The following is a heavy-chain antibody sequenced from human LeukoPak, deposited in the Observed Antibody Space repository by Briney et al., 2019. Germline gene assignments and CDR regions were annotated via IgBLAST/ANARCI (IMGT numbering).Heavy chain of an antibody. V-gene: IGHV1-2*02. CDR1: GYTFTDFF. D-gene: IGHD3-10*01. CDR3: ARVSPVIRDAFDI. Sequence: ASVKVSCKASGYTFTDFFIHWVRQAPGQGLEWMGWINPHSGDTNYAQKLQGRVTMTRDTSTNTVYMDLSSLSSDDTAVYYCARVSPVIRDAFDIWGQGTMVTVSS. J-gene: IGHJ3*02. CDR2: INPHSGDT.